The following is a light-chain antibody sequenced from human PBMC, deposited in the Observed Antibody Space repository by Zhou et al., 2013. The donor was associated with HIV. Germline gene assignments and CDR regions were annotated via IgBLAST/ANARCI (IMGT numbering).Light chain of an antibody. CDR1: QSISGY. Sequence: DIQMTQSPSSLSASVGDTVTITCRASQSISGYLNWYQQKPGKAPKLLIYAASSLQSGVPSRFSGSGFGTDFTLTITSLQPEDFATYYCQQSYSTPRTFGQGTKLEIK. J-gene: IGKJ2*01. CDR2: AAS. V-gene: IGKV1-39*01. CDR3: QQSYSTPRT.